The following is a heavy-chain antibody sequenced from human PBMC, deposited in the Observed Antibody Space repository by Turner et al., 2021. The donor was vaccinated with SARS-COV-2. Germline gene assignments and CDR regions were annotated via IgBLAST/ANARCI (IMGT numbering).Heavy chain of an antibody. CDR2: IYSGGST. D-gene: IGHD3-10*01. V-gene: IGHV3-66*01. Sequence: EVQLVESGGGLVQPGGSLRLSCAASGLTVSSNYMSWVSQVPGKGLEWVSVIYSGGSTYYADSVKGRFTISRDNSKKKMELKMNSRRDEDTAVYYCARFGGYRGDNDSWGQGTLVTVSS. CDR1: GLTVSSNY. J-gene: IGHJ4*02. CDR3: ARFGGYRGDNDS.